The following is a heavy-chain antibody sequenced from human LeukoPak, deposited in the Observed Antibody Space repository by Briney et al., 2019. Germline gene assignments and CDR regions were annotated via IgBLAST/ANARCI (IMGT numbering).Heavy chain of an antibody. V-gene: IGHV4-30-2*03. CDR2: IDNIGST. J-gene: IGHJ5*02. CDR3: ARPPGIAAAWFDP. CDR1: GGSISSGGYS. Sequence: SETLSLTCAVSGGSISSGGYSWSWIRQPPGKGLEWIGNIDNIGSTYYNPSLQSRVTISVDKSKDQLSLKLNSVTATDTAIYYCARPPGIAAAWFDPWGQGTLVTVCS. D-gene: IGHD6-13*01.